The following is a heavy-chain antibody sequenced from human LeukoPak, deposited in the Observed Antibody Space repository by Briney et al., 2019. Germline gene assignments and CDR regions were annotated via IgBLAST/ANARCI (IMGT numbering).Heavy chain of an antibody. J-gene: IGHJ5*02. CDR1: GGSISSSSYY. CDR3: ARGCQLELRWYNWFDP. V-gene: IGHV4-39*01. CDR2: IYYSGSI. D-gene: IGHD1-7*01. Sequence: SETLSLTCTVSGGSISSSSYYWGWIRQPPGKGLEWIGSIYYSGSIYYNPSLKSRVTISVDTSKNQFSLKLSSVTAADTAVYYCARGCQLELRWYNWFDPWGQGTLVTVSS.